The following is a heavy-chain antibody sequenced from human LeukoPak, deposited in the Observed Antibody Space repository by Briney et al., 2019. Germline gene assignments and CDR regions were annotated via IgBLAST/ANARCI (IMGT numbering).Heavy chain of an antibody. CDR2: IYYSWST. CDR3: ARRDEDGSDFDN. Sequence: SETLSLTCTVSGGSISSSSYYWGWIRQPPGKGLEWGGSIYYSWSTYYNPSLKSCVTISVDASKNQFSLKLSSVTAAAAAVYYCARRDEDGSDFDNWGQGTLVTVSS. CDR1: GGSISSSSYY. D-gene: IGHD2-15*01. J-gene: IGHJ4*02. V-gene: IGHV4-39*07.